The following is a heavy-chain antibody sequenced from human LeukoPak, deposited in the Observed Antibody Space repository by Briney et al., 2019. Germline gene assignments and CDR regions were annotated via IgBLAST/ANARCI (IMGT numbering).Heavy chain of an antibody. Sequence: GGSLRLSCAASGFTFSSYAMSWVRQAPGKGLEWVSAISGSGGSTYYADSVKGRFTISRDNSKNTLYLQMNSLRAEDTAVYYRAKVSALRFLEWPDYFDYWGQGTLVTVSS. V-gene: IGHV3-23*01. D-gene: IGHD3-3*01. J-gene: IGHJ4*02. CDR2: ISGSGGST. CDR1: GFTFSSYA. CDR3: AKVSALRFLEWPDYFDY.